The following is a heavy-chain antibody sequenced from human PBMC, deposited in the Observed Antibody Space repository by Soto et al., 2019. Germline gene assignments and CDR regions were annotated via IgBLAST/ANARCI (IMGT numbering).Heavy chain of an antibody. CDR1: GFTFTSSA. CDR3: AAVIKWFRRDYFDY. D-gene: IGHD5-12*01. J-gene: IGHJ4*02. Sequence: SVKVSCKASGFTFTSSAVQWVRQARGQRLEWIGWIVVGSGNTNYAQKFQERVTITRDMSTSTAYMELSSLRSEDTAVYYCAAVIKWFRRDYFDYWGQGTLVTVSS. CDR2: IVVGSGNT. V-gene: IGHV1-58*01.